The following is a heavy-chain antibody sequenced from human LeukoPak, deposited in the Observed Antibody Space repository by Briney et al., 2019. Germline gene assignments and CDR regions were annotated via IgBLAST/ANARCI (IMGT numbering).Heavy chain of an antibody. Sequence: SETLSLTCAVYGGSFNGYYWNWIRQPPGKGLEWIGELNHDGGTNSNPSLTSRVTISVDTSKNQFSLKLNSLTAADTAVYYCARAPNEYQLLHPWAFDIWGQGTMVTVSS. CDR2: LNHDGGT. J-gene: IGHJ3*02. CDR1: GGSFNGYY. D-gene: IGHD2-2*02. CDR3: ARAPNEYQLLHPWAFDI. V-gene: IGHV4-34*01.